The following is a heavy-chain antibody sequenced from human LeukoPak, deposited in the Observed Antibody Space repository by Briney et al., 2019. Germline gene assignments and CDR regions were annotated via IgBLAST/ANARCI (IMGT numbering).Heavy chain of an antibody. CDR3: ARVWENSHGYGY. V-gene: IGHV3-74*01. J-gene: IGHJ4*02. CDR2: INLDGSSK. Sequence: GGSLRLSCAASGXTFSGYWVHWVRQAPGKGLVWVSRINLDGSSKIYADSVKGRFTISRDNAKNTLYLQMNSLRAEDTAVYYCARVWENSHGYGYWGQGTLVTVSS. D-gene: IGHD5-18*01. CDR1: GXTFSGYW.